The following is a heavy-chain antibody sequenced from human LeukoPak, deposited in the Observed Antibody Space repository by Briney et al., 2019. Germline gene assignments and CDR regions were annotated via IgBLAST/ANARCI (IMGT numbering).Heavy chain of an antibody. D-gene: IGHD3-10*01. J-gene: IGHJ4*02. CDR1: GGSISSYY. CDR2: IYYSGST. Sequence: PSETLSLTCTVSGGSISSYYWSWIRQPPGKGLEWIGYIYYSGSTNYNPSLKSRVTISVDTSKNQFSLKLSSVTAADTAVYYCARGDYGSGSYYFDYWGQGTLVTVSS. CDR3: ARGDYGSGSYYFDY. V-gene: IGHV4-59*01.